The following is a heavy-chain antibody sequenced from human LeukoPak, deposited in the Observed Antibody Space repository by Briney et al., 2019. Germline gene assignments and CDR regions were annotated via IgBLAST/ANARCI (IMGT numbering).Heavy chain of an antibody. V-gene: IGHV3-21*01. CDR2: ISGSRNYI. CDR3: ARWDDLFLIDF. D-gene: IGHD3-9*01. J-gene: IGHJ4*02. Sequence: GGSLRLSCAASGFTFSSYDMNWVRQAPGKGPEWVSSISGSRNYIYYADSIKGRFTISRDNAKNSLDLQMNSLRAEDTAVYYCARWDDLFLIDFWGQGTLVTVSS. CDR1: GFTFSSYD.